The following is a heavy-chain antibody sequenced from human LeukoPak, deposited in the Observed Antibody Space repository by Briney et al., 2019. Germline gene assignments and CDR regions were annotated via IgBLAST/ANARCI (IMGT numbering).Heavy chain of an antibody. D-gene: IGHD2-15*01. J-gene: IGHJ4*02. CDR1: GGSISSFY. V-gene: IGHV4-4*07. CDR2: IYSSGST. Sequence: PSETLSLTCTVSGGSISSFYWSWFRQPAGEGLEWIGRIYSSGSTNYNPSLKSRVTMSVDTSKNQFSLKLSSVTAADTAVYYCARVLGWAAFDYWGQGTLVTVSS. CDR3: ARVLGWAAFDY.